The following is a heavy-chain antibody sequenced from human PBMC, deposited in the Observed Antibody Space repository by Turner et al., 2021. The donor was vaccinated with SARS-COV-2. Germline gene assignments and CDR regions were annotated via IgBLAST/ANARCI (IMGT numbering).Heavy chain of an antibody. CDR3: ASSANSSGWHY. CDR2: INPNSGGT. D-gene: IGHD6-19*01. CDR1: GYAFTGYY. Sequence: QVQRVQAGAEVKKPGASVMVSCKASGYAFTGYYMNWVRQAPGQGLEWMGWINPNSGGTNYAQKFQGRITMTRDTSISPVYMELSRLRSDDTAVYYCASSANSSGWHYWGQGTLVTVSS. J-gene: IGHJ4*02. V-gene: IGHV1-2*02.